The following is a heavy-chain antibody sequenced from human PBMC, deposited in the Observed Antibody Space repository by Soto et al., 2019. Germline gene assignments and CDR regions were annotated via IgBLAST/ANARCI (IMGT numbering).Heavy chain of an antibody. CDR2: IYYTVNT. D-gene: IGHD3-3*01. J-gene: IGHJ5*02. CDR3: ARDPRSAYYHGP. Sequence: QVQLQESGPGLVKPSQTLSLTCTVSGGSVSSGSYYWSWIRQHPGRGLEWIGYIYYTVNTYYNPSLQRRLAISVDTSKNQFSLKPTSVTAADTAVYYWARDPRSAYYHGPLGQGTLGTVSS. V-gene: IGHV4-31*03. CDR1: GGSVSSGSYY.